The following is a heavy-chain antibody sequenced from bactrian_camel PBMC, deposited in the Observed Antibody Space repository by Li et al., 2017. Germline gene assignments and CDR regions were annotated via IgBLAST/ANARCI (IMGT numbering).Heavy chain of an antibody. D-gene: IGHD7*01. Sequence: DVQLVESGGGLVQPGGSLRLSCAAHTDTYAFYQYDMSWVRQAPGKGFEWVSAINRGGSTTYYADSVKGRFTISRDNALNTLYLQLNSLTTEDTAMYYCAKEVVPGSGWAMDYWGKGTQVTVS. CDR2: INRGGSTT. CDR1: TDTYAFYQYD. V-gene: IGHV3S40*01. J-gene: IGHJ7*01.